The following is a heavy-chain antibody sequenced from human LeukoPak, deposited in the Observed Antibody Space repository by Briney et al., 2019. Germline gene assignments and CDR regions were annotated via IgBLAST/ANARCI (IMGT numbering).Heavy chain of an antibody. CDR1: GFTFSSHG. D-gene: IGHD3-22*01. J-gene: IGHJ4*02. CDR3: AKPRGRSSGYYYYFDY. Sequence: GGSLRLSCAASGFTFSSHGMHWVRQAPGKGLEWVAVISYDGSNKYYADSVKGRFTISRDNSKNTLYLQMNSLRAEDTAVYYCAKPRGRSSGYYYYFDYWGQGTLVTVSS. CDR2: ISYDGSNK. V-gene: IGHV3-30*18.